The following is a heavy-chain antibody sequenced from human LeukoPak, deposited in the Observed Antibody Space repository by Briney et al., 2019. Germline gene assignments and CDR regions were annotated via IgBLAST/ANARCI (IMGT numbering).Heavy chain of an antibody. J-gene: IGHJ6*03. V-gene: IGHV3-74*01. Sequence: PGGSLRLSCAASGFTFSGYWMHWVRQGPEKGLELVSRIDNDGHGIIYADSVKGRFTTSRDNAKNTLYLQMNSLRVEDTAVYYCATGGGCEASFGVVTHIDVWGKGTTVTVSS. D-gene: IGHD3-3*01. CDR1: GFTFSGYW. CDR3: ATGGGCEASFGVVTHIDV. CDR2: IDNDGHGI.